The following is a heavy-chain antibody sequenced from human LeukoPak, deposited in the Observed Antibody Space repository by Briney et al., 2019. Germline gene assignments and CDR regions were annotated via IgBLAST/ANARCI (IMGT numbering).Heavy chain of an antibody. CDR1: RGSISSGGHY. V-gene: IGHV4-31*03. CDR2: TYFTGST. J-gene: IGHJ4*02. CDR3: ARVSFTYGPLDS. Sequence: SETLSLTCNVSRGSISSGGHYWSWIRQHPGKGLEWMGYTYFTGSTYYNPSLQSRLIISADTSMTQFSLRLRSVTAADTAVYYCARVSFTYGPLDSWGPGILVTVSS. D-gene: IGHD4-17*01.